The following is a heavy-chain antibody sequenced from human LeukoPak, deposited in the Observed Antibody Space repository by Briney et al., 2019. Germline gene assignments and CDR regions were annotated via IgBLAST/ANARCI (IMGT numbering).Heavy chain of an antibody. J-gene: IGHJ6*02. Sequence: ASVKVSCKASGYTFTSYGISWVRQAPGQGLEWMGWISAYNGNTNYAQKLQGRVTMTTDTSTSTAYMELRSLRSDDTAVYYCARKALYPYYYGMDVWGQGTTVPVSS. CDR1: GYTFTSYG. CDR3: ARKALYPYYYGMDV. V-gene: IGHV1-18*01. D-gene: IGHD2-2*02. CDR2: ISAYNGNT.